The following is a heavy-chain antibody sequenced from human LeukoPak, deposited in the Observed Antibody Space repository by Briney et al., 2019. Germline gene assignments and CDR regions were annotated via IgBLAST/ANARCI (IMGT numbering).Heavy chain of an antibody. V-gene: IGHV4-38-2*02. CDR2: IYHSGST. CDR3: ASTYYYDSSGYGH. Sequence: SETLSLTCTVSGYSISSGYYWGWIRQPPGKGLEWIGEIYHSGSTNYNPSLKSRVTISVDKSKNQFSLKLSSVTAADTAVYYCASTYYYDSSGYGHWGQGTLVTVSS. CDR1: GYSISSGYY. J-gene: IGHJ4*02. D-gene: IGHD3-22*01.